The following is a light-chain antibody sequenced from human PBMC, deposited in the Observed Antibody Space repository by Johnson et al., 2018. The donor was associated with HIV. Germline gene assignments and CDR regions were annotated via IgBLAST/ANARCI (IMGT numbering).Light chain of an antibody. CDR1: SSNIGNNY. CDR2: ENN. CDR3: GTWDSSLSAGPYV. Sequence: QSVLTQPPSVSAAPGQKVTISCSGSSSNIGNNYVSWYQQLPGTAPKLLIYENNKRPSGIPDRFPGSKSGTSATLGITGLQTGDEADYYCGTWDSSLSAGPYVFGTGTKVNVL. V-gene: IGLV1-51*02. J-gene: IGLJ1*01.